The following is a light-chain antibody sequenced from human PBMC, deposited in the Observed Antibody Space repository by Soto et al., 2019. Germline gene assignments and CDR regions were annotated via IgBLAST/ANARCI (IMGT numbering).Light chain of an antibody. V-gene: IGKV3D-15*01. CDR3: LQHKSYPRT. Sequence: EIVMTQSPATLSVSPGERATLSCRASQSVSSNLAWYQQKPGQAPRLLIYGASSRATGIPDRFSGSGSGTEFTLTISSLQPEDFATYYCLQHKSYPRTFGQGTKVDI. J-gene: IGKJ1*01. CDR2: GAS. CDR1: QSVSSN.